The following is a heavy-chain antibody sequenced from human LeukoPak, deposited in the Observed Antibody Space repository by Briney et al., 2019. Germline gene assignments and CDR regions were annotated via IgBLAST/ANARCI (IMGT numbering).Heavy chain of an antibody. Sequence: GASVKVPCKASGYSFTGYYLHWVRQAPGQGLEWMGWINPNSGTTYSPQKFQGRVTMTRDTSINTAYVEVSNLRSDDTAVYYCARDAIAPGTYYNFYMAVWGKGTTVTVSS. CDR1: GYSFTGYY. V-gene: IGHV1-2*02. CDR2: INPNSGTT. J-gene: IGHJ6*03. CDR3: ARDAIAPGTYYNFYMAV. D-gene: IGHD2-21*01.